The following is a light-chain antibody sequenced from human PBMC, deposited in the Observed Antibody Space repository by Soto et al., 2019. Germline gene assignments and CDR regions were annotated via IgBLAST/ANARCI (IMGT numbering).Light chain of an antibody. J-gene: IGKJ5*01. CDR3: MQGVQMPPIT. CDR2: LAS. V-gene: IGKV2-28*01. CDR1: PSLQHSNGYNY. Sequence: DIVMTQSPLSLPVSPGEPASISCRSSPSLQHSNGYNYLDWYFQKPGQSPQLLIHLASNRASGVPVRFSGSGSGTDFTLNISSVEAEDVGLYYCMQGVQMPPITFGQGTRLEIK.